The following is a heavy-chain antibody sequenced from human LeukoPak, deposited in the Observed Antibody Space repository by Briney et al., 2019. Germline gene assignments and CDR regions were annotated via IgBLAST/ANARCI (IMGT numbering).Heavy chain of an antibody. CDR3: ARAKRQDYGMDV. Sequence: SETLSLTCTVSGGSISSYYWSWIRQPPGKGLEWIGYIYYSGSTNYNPSLKSRVTISVDTSKNQFSLKLSSATAADTAVYYCARAKRQDYGMDVWGQGTTVTVSS. CDR1: GGSISSYY. J-gene: IGHJ6*02. CDR2: IYYSGST. V-gene: IGHV4-59*01.